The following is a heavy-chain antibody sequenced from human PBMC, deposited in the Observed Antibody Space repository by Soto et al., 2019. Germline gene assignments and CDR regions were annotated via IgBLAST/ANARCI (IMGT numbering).Heavy chain of an antibody. CDR1: GFTFSSYS. Sequence: GGSLRLSCAASGFTFSSYSMNWVRQAPGKGLEWVSSISSSSSYIYYADSVKGRFTISRDNAKNSLYLQMNSLRAEDTAVYYCARDRDEYSSSWYDAFDIWGQGTMVT. D-gene: IGHD6-13*01. V-gene: IGHV3-21*01. CDR3: ARDRDEYSSSWYDAFDI. J-gene: IGHJ3*02. CDR2: ISSSSSYI.